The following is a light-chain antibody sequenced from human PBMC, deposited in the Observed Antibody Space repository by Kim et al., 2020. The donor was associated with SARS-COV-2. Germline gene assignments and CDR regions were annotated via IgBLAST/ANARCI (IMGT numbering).Light chain of an antibody. Sequence: SPGESATPSRRGRSSVNRLLALVPPEPGPAPQLLILGSFHRATWIPGRFRWRGVGTDFTLTISSLEPEDFAVYYCQQRSNWPPLTFGGGTKVDIK. CDR3: QQRSNWPPLT. V-gene: IGKV3-11*01. J-gene: IGKJ4*01. CDR2: GSF. CDR1: SSVNRL.